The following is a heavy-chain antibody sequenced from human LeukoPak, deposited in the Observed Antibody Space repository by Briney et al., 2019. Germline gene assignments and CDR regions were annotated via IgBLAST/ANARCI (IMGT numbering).Heavy chain of an antibody. J-gene: IGHJ4*02. D-gene: IGHD6-19*01. CDR1: GFAFNTYS. Sequence: GGSLRLSCAASGFAFNTYSMNWVRQAPGKGLEWVAAITGSGAFTDYADSVKGRFTISRDNSKNTLYLQMNSLRAEDTAIYYCAKRSAESSGYFDYWGQGTLVTVSS. CDR2: ITGSGAFT. CDR3: AKRSAESSGYFDY. V-gene: IGHV3-23*01.